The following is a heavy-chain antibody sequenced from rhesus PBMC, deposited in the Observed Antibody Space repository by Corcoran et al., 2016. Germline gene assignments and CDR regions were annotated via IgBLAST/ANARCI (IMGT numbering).Heavy chain of an antibody. CDR3: AKNTLYLQMDSLRAEDTAVYYCARDGIVVVFTAHFDY. J-gene: IGHJ4*01. V-gene: IGHV3S18*01. D-gene: IGHD2-27*01. Sequence: DSVKGLLLVSCIIYTGGRTCYADSGKGRLTISRENAKNTLYLQMDSLRAEDTAVYYCARDGIVVVFTAHFDYWGQGVLVTFSS.